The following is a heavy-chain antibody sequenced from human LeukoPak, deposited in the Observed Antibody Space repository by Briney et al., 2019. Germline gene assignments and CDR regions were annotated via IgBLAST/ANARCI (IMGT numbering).Heavy chain of an antibody. CDR3: ARDGGVRYFDGLLPNWYFDL. CDR1: GFTFSSYS. Sequence: GGSLRLSCAASGFTFSSYSMNWVRQAPGKGLEWVSYISSSSSTIYYADSVKGRFTISRDNAKNSLYLQMNSLRAEDTAVYYCARDGGVRYFDGLLPNWYFDLWGRGTLVTVSS. J-gene: IGHJ2*01. CDR2: ISSSSSTI. D-gene: IGHD3-9*01. V-gene: IGHV3-48*01.